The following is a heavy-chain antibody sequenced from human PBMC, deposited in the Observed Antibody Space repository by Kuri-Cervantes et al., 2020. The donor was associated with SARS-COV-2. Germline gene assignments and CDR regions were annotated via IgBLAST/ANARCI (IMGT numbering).Heavy chain of an antibody. D-gene: IGHD5/OR15-5a*01. Sequence: GGSLRLSCEASGFTFSSYEMNWVRQAPGKGLEWVSYISSSGSTIYYADSVKGRFTVSRDNSKNMLYLQMNSLRADDTAVYYCAKTLTTSTVYSYGLDVWGQGTSVTVSS. V-gene: IGHV3-48*03. CDR1: GFTFSSYE. CDR3: AKTLTTSTVYSYGLDV. J-gene: IGHJ6*02. CDR2: ISSSGSTI.